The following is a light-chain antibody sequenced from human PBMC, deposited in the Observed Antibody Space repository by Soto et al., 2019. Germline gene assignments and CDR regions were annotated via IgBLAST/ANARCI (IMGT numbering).Light chain of an antibody. Sequence: IQLTQSPSSLSASVGDRVTITCRASQGISSFLAWYQQKPGKAPNLLIYAASTLQTGVPSRFSGGGSGTDFTLTIDNLQLEDFATYYCQQVDAYPSTFGGGT. V-gene: IGKV1-9*01. J-gene: IGKJ4*01. CDR3: QQVDAYPST. CDR2: AAS. CDR1: QGISSF.